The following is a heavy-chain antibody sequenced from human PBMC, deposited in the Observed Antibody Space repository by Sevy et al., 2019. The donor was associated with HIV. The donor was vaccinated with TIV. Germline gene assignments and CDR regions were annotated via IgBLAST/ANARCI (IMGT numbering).Heavy chain of an antibody. D-gene: IGHD2-2*01. Sequence: GGSLRLSCAASGFTLSSYNMNWVRQAPGKGLEWVSSISGLSNYIYYADSMKGRFTISRDNAKNSLYLQMNSLRAEDTAVYYCARDGGCSSTSCLLYFDYWGQGTLVTVSS. V-gene: IGHV3-21*01. CDR2: ISGLSNYI. CDR3: ARDGGCSSTSCLLYFDY. J-gene: IGHJ4*02. CDR1: GFTLSSYN.